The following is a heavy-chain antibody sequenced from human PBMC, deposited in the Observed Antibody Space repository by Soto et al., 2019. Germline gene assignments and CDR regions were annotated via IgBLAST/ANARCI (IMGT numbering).Heavy chain of an antibody. V-gene: IGHV1-2*02. D-gene: IGHD6-13*01. Sequence: ASVKVSCKASGYTFTGYYMHWVRQAPGQGLEWMGWINPNSGGTNYAQKFQGRVTMTRDTSISTAYMEVSRLRSDDTAVYYCAREKYSSSWEYYFHYWGQGNLVPVSS. J-gene: IGHJ4*02. CDR1: GYTFTGYY. CDR3: AREKYSSSWEYYFHY. CDR2: INPNSGGT.